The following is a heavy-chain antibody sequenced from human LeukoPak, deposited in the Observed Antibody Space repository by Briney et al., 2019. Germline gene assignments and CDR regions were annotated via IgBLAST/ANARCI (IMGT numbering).Heavy chain of an antibody. J-gene: IGHJ6*03. V-gene: IGHV3-23*01. Sequence: GGSLRLSCAASGFTFSNAWMSWVRQAPGKGLEWVSAISGSGGSTYYADSVKGRFTISRDNSKNTLYLQMNSLRAEDTAVYYCAKVGYIVVVPAAIGDYYYMDVWGKGTTVTVSS. D-gene: IGHD2-2*02. CDR1: GFTFSNAW. CDR3: AKVGYIVVVPAAIGDYYYMDV. CDR2: ISGSGGST.